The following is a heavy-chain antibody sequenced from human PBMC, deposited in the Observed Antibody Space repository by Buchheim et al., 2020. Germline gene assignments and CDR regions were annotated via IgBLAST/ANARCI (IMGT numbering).Heavy chain of an antibody. D-gene: IGHD5-24*01. CDR2: TNTDGTYT. CDR3: VSPGIRDGYDFDY. CDR1: GFSFSSCW. V-gene: IGHV3-74*01. J-gene: IGHJ4*02. Sequence: EVQLVESGGGLVQPGGSLRLSCAASGFSFSSCWMHWVRQTPGKGLLWVSRTNTDGTYTSYAASVKGRFTISRDNARNMVYLEMNSLRAEDTAVYYCVSPGIRDGYDFDYWGQGT.